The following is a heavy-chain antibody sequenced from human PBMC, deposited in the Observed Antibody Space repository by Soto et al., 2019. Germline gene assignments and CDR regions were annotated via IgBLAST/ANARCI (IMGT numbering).Heavy chain of an antibody. Sequence: SGPTLVNPTQTLTLTCTFSGFSLSTSGVGVGWIRQPPGKALEWLALIHWNDDKRYSPSLKSRLTITKDTSKNQVVLPMTNMDPLDTAIYSCPTTTMSWGRHRTRYYGIEVLDQVTTVAAS. D-gene: IGHD1-1*01. CDR1: GFSLSTSGVG. CDR2: IHWNDDK. V-gene: IGHV2-5*01. J-gene: IGHJ6*02. CDR3: PTTTMSWGRHRTRYYGIEV.